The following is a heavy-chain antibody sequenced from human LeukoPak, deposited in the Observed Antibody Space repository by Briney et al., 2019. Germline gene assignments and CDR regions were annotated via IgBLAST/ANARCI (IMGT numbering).Heavy chain of an antibody. CDR2: THYSGST. J-gene: IGHJ3*02. CDR1: GGSISSSSYY. V-gene: IGHV4-39*01. Sequence: SETLSLTCTVSGGSISSSSYYWGWIRQPPGKGLEWIGSTHYSGSTYYNPSLKSRVTISVDTSKNQFSLKLSSVTAADTAVYYCARQHYYDSSGYYPPAFDIWGQGTMVTVSS. CDR3: ARQHYYDSSGYYPPAFDI. D-gene: IGHD3-22*01.